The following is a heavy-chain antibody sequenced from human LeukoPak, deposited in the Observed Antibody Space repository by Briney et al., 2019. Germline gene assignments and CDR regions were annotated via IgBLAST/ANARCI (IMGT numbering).Heavy chain of an antibody. V-gene: IGHV3-21*01. CDR3: ARDLFEYSSSSIL. CDR1: GFTLSSYS. CDR2: ISSSSSYI. D-gene: IGHD6-6*01. J-gene: IGHJ4*02. Sequence: PGGSLRLSCAASGFTLSSYSRNWVRQAPGKGLEWVSSISSSSSYIYYADSVKGRFTISRDNAKNSLYLQMNSLRAEDTAVYYCARDLFEYSSSSILWGQGTLVTVSS.